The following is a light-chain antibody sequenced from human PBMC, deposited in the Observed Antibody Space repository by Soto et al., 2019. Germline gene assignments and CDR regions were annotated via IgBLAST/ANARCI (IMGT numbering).Light chain of an antibody. Sequence: EIMMTQSPATVSVSPGERATLSCRASQSVSSNLAWYQQKPGQAPRLLIYGASTRATGIPARFSGSGSGTEFTLTISSLQSEDFAVYYCQQYNNWPPWTFGQGTKLEIK. CDR3: QQYNNWPPWT. V-gene: IGKV3-15*01. J-gene: IGKJ2*02. CDR2: GAS. CDR1: QSVSSN.